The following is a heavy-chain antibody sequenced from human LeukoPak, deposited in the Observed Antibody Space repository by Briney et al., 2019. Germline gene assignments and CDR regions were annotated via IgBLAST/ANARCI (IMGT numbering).Heavy chain of an antibody. CDR2: IYPGDSDT. D-gene: IGHD4-23*01. Sequence: GESVKISCKGSGYSFIYYWIGWVRQMPGKGLEWMGIIYPGDSDTRYSPSFQGQVTISADKSLSTAYLQWNSLQASDTAMYYCARQDGNSAYYFDYWGQGTLVTVSS. V-gene: IGHV5-51*01. CDR1: GYSFIYYW. CDR3: ARQDGNSAYYFDY. J-gene: IGHJ4*02.